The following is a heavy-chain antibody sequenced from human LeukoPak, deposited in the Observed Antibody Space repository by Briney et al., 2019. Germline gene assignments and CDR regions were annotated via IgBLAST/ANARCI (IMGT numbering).Heavy chain of an antibody. D-gene: IGHD3-10*01. V-gene: IGHV1-8*01. Sequence: ASVNVSCKASGFTFTSYDINWVRQASGQGLEWMGWMNPNNGNTGYAQKFQGRVTMTRDTSISTAYMELRDLRSEDTAVYYCVRDGEGVAISVNYWFDPWGQGTLVTVSS. CDR1: GFTFTSYD. CDR3: VRDGEGVAISVNYWFDP. CDR2: MNPNNGNT. J-gene: IGHJ5*02.